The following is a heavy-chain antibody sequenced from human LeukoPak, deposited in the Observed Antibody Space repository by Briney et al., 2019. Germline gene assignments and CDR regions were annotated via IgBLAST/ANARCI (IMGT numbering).Heavy chain of an antibody. V-gene: IGHV3-33*08. J-gene: IGHJ4*02. D-gene: IGHD6-13*01. CDR2: IWYDGSNK. CDR1: GFTFSSYA. CDR3: ARDLGVAAAWTYFDY. Sequence: GGSLRLSCAASGFTFSSYAMHWVRQAPGKGLEWVAVIWYDGSNKYYADSVKGRFTISRDNSKNTLYLQMNSLRAEDTAVYYCARDLGVAAAWTYFDYWGQGTLVTVSS.